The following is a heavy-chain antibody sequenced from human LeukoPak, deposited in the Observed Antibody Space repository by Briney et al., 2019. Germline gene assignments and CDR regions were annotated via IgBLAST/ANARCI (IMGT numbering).Heavy chain of an antibody. CDR3: ATKPPMVRGVIITKGDY. J-gene: IGHJ4*02. D-gene: IGHD3-10*01. Sequence: GGSLRLSCAASGFTFSSYAMSWVRPAPGKGLEWVSAISGSGGSTYYVDSVKGRFTISRDNSKNTLYLQMNSLRAEDTAVYYCATKPPMVRGVIITKGDYWGQGTLVTVSS. CDR2: ISGSGGST. V-gene: IGHV3-23*01. CDR1: GFTFSSYA.